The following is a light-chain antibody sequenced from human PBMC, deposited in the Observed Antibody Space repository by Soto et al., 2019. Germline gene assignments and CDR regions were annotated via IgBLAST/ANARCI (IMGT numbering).Light chain of an antibody. CDR1: SSNIGTNA. CDR3: AAWDDSLNGYV. CDR2: NNN. Sequence: QSVLTQPLSASGTPGQRVTISCSGGSSNIGTNAVNWYQQLPGTAPKLLIYNNNQRPSGVPDRFSGSKSGTSASLAISGLQSEDEADYYCAAWDDSLNGYVFGTGTKVT. J-gene: IGLJ1*01. V-gene: IGLV1-44*01.